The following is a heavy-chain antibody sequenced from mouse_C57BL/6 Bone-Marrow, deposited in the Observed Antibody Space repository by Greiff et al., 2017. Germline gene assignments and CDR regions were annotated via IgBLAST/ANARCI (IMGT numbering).Heavy chain of an antibody. Sequence: VQLQQSGAELVRPGASVKLSCTASGFNIKDYYMHWVKQRPEQGLEWIGRIDPEDGDTEYAPKFQGKATMTADTSSNTAYLQLSSLSSEDTAVYYCTTFLLVLRSMDYWGQGTSVTVSS. D-gene: IGHD1-1*01. CDR1: GFNIKDYY. J-gene: IGHJ4*01. CDR2: IDPEDGDT. CDR3: TTFLLVLRSMDY. V-gene: IGHV14-1*01.